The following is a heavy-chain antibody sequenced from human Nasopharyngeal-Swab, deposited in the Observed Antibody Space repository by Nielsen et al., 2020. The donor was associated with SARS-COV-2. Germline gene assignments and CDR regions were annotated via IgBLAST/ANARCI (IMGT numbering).Heavy chain of an antibody. J-gene: IGHJ4*02. CDR3: ARIPPLDYHLDY. V-gene: IGHV2-70*13. CDR2: MDWEDDR. Sequence: SGPTLVKPTHTFTLTCTFSGFSLSTSGMGVSWIRQLPGKALEWLALMDWEDDRYYSTSLKARLTLSKDTSKNQVVLTMTNMDPVDTATYYCARIPPLDYHLDYWSQRTLVTVSS. CDR1: GFSLSTSGMG. D-gene: IGHD3/OR15-3a*01.